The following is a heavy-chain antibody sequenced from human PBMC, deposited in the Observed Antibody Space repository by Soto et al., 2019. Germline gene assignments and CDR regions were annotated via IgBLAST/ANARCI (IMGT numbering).Heavy chain of an antibody. J-gene: IGHJ4*02. CDR2: ISGNNGKT. CDR1: GYTFINHG. V-gene: IGHV1-18*04. CDR3: ARESYPLAYFFDY. Sequence: QVQLVQSGGEVKKPGASVKVSCKASGYTFINHGISWVRQAPGQGLEGMGWISGNNGKTNYAQKFQGRVTMTTDTSTSTAFMELRSLRSDYTAVYYWARESYPLAYFFDYWGQGTLVSVSS.